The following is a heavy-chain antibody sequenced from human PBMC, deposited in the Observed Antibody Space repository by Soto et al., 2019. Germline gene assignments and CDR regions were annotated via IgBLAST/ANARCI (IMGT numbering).Heavy chain of an antibody. Sequence: EVQLVESGGGLVQPGGSLRLSCAASGFTVSSNYMSWVRQAPGKGLEWVSVIYSGGSTYYADSVKGRFTISRDNPKNTLYLQMHSLRAEHTAVYYCARHNTHYGDDDPYYYYYYRVVWRKGTTVTVSS. J-gene: IGHJ6*03. CDR3: ARHNTHYGDDDPYYYYYYRVV. CDR2: IYSGGST. D-gene: IGHD4-17*01. CDR1: GFTVSSNY. V-gene: IGHV3-66*04.